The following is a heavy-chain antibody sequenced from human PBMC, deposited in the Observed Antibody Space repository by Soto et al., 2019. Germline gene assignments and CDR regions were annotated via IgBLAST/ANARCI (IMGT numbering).Heavy chain of an antibody. Sequence: ASVKVSCKASGYTFTSYAMHWVRQAPGQRLEWMGWINAYNGNTNYAQKLQGRVTMTTDTSTSTAYMELRSLRSDDTAVYYCARSYYDSSGYPTFFDYWGQGTLVTVSS. J-gene: IGHJ4*02. D-gene: IGHD3-22*01. CDR2: INAYNGNT. V-gene: IGHV1-18*01. CDR1: GYTFTSYA. CDR3: ARSYYDSSGYPTFFDY.